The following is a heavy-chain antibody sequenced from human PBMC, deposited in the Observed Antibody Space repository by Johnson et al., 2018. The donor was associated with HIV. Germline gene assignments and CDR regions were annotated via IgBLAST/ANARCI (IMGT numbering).Heavy chain of an antibody. J-gene: IGHJ3*02. CDR1: GFTFSSYA. Sequence: MQLVESGGGVVQPGRSLRLSCAVSGFTFSSYAMHWVRQAPGKGLEWVSGSNWNGGSTGYGDSVKGRFTISRDNAKNSLYLQMNSLRVEDTALYYCARKKATVFSTTSTNYAFDIWGQGTMVTVSS. D-gene: IGHD1-1*01. CDR3: ARKKATVFSTTSTNYAFDI. CDR2: SNWNGGST. V-gene: IGHV3-20*04.